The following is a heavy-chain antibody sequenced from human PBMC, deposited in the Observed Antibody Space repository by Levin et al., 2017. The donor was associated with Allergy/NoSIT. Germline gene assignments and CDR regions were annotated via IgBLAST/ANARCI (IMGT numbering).Heavy chain of an antibody. Sequence: RAGGSLRLSCAVSGLTFSDAWMGWVRQAPGKGLEWVGRIKNKTYGGAAEYAAPVKGRFTISRDDSENTLYLQMNTLKIEDTAVYYCTTDLGQTWYDFQFDLWGQGTLVTVSS. CDR2: IKNKTYGGAA. D-gene: IGHD3-3*01. J-gene: IGHJ5*02. V-gene: IGHV3-15*01. CDR3: TTDLGQTWYDFQFDL. CDR1: GLTFSDAW.